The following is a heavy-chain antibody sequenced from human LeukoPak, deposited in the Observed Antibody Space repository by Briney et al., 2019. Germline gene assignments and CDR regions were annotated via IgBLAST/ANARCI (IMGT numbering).Heavy chain of an antibody. D-gene: IGHD3-16*02. Sequence: SETLSLTCTVSGGSISTSSYYWGWSRQSPVKGLEWIGNLDFSGRTNYNPSLKSRVTLSIDTSQTQFSLRLTSVTAADTAVYYCVTSVTVTFTPPAYWGRGALVTVSS. CDR3: VTSVTVTFTPPAY. V-gene: IGHV4-39*07. J-gene: IGHJ4*02. CDR2: LDFSGRT. CDR1: GGSISTSSYY.